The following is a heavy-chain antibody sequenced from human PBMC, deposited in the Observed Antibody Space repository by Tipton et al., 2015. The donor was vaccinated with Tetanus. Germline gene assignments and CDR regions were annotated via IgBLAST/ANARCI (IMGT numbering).Heavy chain of an antibody. CDR2: ISGSGGST. CDR1: GFTFSSYA. D-gene: IGHD4-23*01. Sequence: CAASGFTFSSYAMSWVRQAPGKGLEWVSAISGSGGSTHYADSVKGRFTISRDNSKNTLYLQMNSLRAEDTAVYYCAKDPDYGGNSQPWGQGTLVTVSS. CDR3: AKDPDYGGNSQP. V-gene: IGHV3-23*01. J-gene: IGHJ4*02.